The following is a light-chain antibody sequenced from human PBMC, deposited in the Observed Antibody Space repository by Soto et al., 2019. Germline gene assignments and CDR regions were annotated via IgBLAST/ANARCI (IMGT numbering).Light chain of an antibody. CDR2: AAF. CDR1: QSISRH. J-gene: IGKJ5*01. V-gene: IGKV1-39*01. CDR3: PHRYSLPIT. Sequence: DIQMTQSPSSLSASVGDRVTITCRPSQSISRHLNWYQQKPGKAPKLLIYAAFRLQSGVPSRFSGSGSGTYFTLNISSLQSEDPPTYSCPHRYSLPITFGQGTRLE.